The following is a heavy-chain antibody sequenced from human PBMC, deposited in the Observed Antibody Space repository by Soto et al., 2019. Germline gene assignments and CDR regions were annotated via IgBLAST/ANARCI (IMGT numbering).Heavy chain of an antibody. J-gene: IGHJ4*02. D-gene: IGHD6-19*01. CDR2: SYWDEYN. V-gene: IGHV2-5*08. CDR3: TPGSGWLSDY. CDR1: GFSPDSAAVR. Sequence: QLTLKESDPALVKPTQTLTLPCTSSGFSPDSAAVRVNWNRQPPGKALEWLGLSYWDEYNQYTTSLKSRLTITRDTSKHKVVLTMTNTDAADTATDYGTPGSGWLSDYWGQGTLVTVSS.